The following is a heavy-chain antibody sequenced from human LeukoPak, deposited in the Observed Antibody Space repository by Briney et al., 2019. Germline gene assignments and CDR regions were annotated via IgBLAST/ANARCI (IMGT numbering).Heavy chain of an antibody. Sequence: PGESLRLSCAASGFTFSNYGMHWVRQAPGKGLEWVAVISYDGSNEYYADSVKGRFTISRDNSKNTLYLQMNSLRAEDTALYYCARKFLTGRLIDYWGQGTLVT. V-gene: IGHV3-30*03. CDR1: GFTFSNYG. D-gene: IGHD7-27*01. J-gene: IGHJ4*02. CDR2: ISYDGSNE. CDR3: ARKFLTGRLIDY.